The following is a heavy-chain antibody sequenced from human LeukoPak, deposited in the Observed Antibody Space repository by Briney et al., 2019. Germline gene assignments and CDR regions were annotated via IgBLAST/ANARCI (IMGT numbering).Heavy chain of an antibody. CDR3: ARQSRGIIDY. CDR2: IYYSGST. CDR1: GGSISSYY. V-gene: IGHV4-59*08. J-gene: IGHJ4*02. D-gene: IGHD1-14*01. Sequence: SETLSLTCTVSGGSISSYYWSWIRQPPGKGLEWIGYIYYSGSTSYNPSLKSRVTISVDTSKNQFSLKLSSVTAADTAVYYCARQSRGIIDYWGQGTLVTVSS.